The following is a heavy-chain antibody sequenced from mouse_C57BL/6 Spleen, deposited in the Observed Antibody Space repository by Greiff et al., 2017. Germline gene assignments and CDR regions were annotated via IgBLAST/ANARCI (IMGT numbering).Heavy chain of an antibody. J-gene: IGHJ4*01. CDR1: GYTFTSYW. V-gene: IGHV1-72*01. CDR2: IDPNSGGT. D-gene: IGHD2-1*01. CDR3: AEGGNRYAMDY. Sequence: VQLQQPGAELVKPGASVKLSCKASGYTFTSYWMHWVKQRPGRGLEWIGRIDPNSGGTKYNEKFQSKATLTVDKPSSTAYMQRSSLTSEDSAVYYSAEGGNRYAMDYWGQGTSVTVSS.